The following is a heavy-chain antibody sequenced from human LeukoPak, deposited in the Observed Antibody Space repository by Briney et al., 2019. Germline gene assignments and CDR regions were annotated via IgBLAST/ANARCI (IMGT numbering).Heavy chain of an antibody. CDR2: IYYSGST. V-gene: IGHV4-39*02. J-gene: IGHJ4*02. D-gene: IGHD5-24*01. CDR1: GGSISSSSYY. CDR3: AREMATTGESWGTAYDY. Sequence: PSETLSLTCTVSGGSISSSSYYWGWIRQPPGKGLEWIGSIYYSGSTYYNPSLKSRVTISVDTSKNQFSLKLSSVTAADTAVYYCAREMATTGESWGTAYDYWGQGTLVTVSS.